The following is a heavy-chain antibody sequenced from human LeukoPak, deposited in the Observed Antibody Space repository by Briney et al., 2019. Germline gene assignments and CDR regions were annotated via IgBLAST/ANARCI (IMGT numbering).Heavy chain of an antibody. D-gene: IGHD3-22*01. CDR3: ARLAYDSGGDNWFDP. CDR2: IFYSGSA. Sequence: PSETLSLTCTVSGGSISSRSYYWGWIRQPPGKGLEWIGNIFYSGSAYYSPSLKSRVTISVDTSKNRFSLKLSSVTAADTAVYYCARLAYDSGGDNWFDPWGQGTLVTVSS. J-gene: IGHJ5*02. V-gene: IGHV4-39*01. CDR1: GGSISSRSYY.